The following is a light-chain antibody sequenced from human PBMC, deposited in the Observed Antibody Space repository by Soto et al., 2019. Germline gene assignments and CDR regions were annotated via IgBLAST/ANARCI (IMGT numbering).Light chain of an antibody. J-gene: IGKJ1*01. CDR1: ENINSY. V-gene: IGKV1-39*01. CDR2: AAS. CDR3: QQSYSRLVT. Sequence: DIQMTQSPSSLSASVEDRVIITCRASENINSYLNWYQQKPGKAPKLLIYAASSLQSGVPSRFSGCGSETVFTLTINNLQPEDSATYSCQQSYSRLVTFGQGTKVEIK.